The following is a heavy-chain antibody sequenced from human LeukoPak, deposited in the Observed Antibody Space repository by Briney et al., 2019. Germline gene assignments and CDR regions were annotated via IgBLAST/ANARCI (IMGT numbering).Heavy chain of an antibody. CDR3: ARGLRRIVRYYGGNFYFDY. D-gene: IGHD4-23*01. CDR1: GGSFSGYY. Sequence: SETLSLTCAVYGGSFSGYYWSWIRQPPGKGLEWIGEINHSGSTNYNPSLKSRVTISVDTSKNQFSQKLSSVTAADTAVYYCARGLRRIVRYYGGNFYFDYWGQGTLVTVSS. CDR2: INHSGST. J-gene: IGHJ4*02. V-gene: IGHV4-34*01.